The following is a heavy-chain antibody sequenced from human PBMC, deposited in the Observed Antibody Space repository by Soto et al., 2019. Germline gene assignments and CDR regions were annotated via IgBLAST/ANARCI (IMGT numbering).Heavy chain of an antibody. CDR3: ARGWGPSSSSWYSGDY. CDR1: GGSFSGYY. V-gene: IGHV4-34*01. CDR2: INHSGST. Sequence: SETLSLTCAVYGGSFSGYYWSWIRQPPGKGLEWIGEINHSGSTNYNPSLKSRVTISVDTSKNQFSLKLSSVTAADTAVYYCARGWGPSSSSWYSGDYWGQGTLVTVSS. D-gene: IGHD6-13*01. J-gene: IGHJ4*02.